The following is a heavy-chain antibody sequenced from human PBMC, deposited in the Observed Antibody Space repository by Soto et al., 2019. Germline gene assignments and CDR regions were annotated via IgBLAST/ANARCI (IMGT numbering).Heavy chain of an antibody. D-gene: IGHD2-15*01. V-gene: IGHV4-30-4*01. CDR2: IYYSGST. CDR3: ARADCSGATCMFDY. Sequence: SETLSLTCTVSGGSIGSGDYYWSWIRQPPGKGLEWIGYIYYSGSTYYNPALKSRLTISVDMSKSQFSLNLGSVTAADTAVYYCARADCSGATCMFDYWGQGTLVTAPQ. J-gene: IGHJ4*02. CDR1: GGSIGSGDYY.